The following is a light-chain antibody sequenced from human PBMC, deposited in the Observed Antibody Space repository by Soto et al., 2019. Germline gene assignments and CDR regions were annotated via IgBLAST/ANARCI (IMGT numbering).Light chain of an antibody. V-gene: IGKV3-20*01. Sequence: EIVLTQSPGTLSFSPGERATLSCRASQSVSSSYLAWYQQKPGQAPRLLIYGASGRATGIPDRFSGSGSGTDCSLTISRLEPEDFAMYYCQQYGSSPPVTFGQGKRLEIK. J-gene: IGKJ5*01. CDR1: QSVSSSY. CDR2: GAS. CDR3: QQYGSSPPVT.